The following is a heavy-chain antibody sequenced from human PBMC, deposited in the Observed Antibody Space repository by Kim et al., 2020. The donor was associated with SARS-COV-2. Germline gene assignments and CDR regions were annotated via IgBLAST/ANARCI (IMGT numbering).Heavy chain of an antibody. CDR1: GNTFTSDY. CDR3: ARDPVKSSGWHVPAGDY. D-gene: IGHD6-19*01. J-gene: IGHJ4*02. V-gene: IGHV1-46*01. Sequence: ASVKVSCKASGNTFTSDYLHWVRQAPGQGLEWMGIITPRVGSTTYAQQFQGRLTMTMDTSTSTVQMELSSLTSDDTAIYYCARDPVKSSGWHVPAGDYWGQGTQVIVSS. CDR2: ITPRVGST.